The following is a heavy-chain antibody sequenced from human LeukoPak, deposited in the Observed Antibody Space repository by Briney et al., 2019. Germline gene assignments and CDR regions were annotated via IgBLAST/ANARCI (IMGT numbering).Heavy chain of an antibody. CDR3: AKGQTYSSTSPLDY. D-gene: IGHD6-13*01. V-gene: IGHV3-9*03. J-gene: IGHJ4*02. CDR1: GFTFDDYS. Sequence: GRSLRLSCAASGFTFDDYSMHWVRQAPGKGLEWVSGISWNSGSIVYADSVKGRFTIPRDSAKTSLYLQMNSLRPEDMAFYYCAKGQTYSSTSPLDYWGQGTLVTVSS. CDR2: ISWNSGSI.